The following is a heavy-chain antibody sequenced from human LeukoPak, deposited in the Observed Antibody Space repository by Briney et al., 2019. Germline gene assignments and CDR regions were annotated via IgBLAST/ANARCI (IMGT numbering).Heavy chain of an antibody. V-gene: IGHV1-46*03. CDR2: INSGGGST. CDR3: ARVYYCTSTSCYGPQYYFDF. CDR1: RYTFASYY. Sequence: ASVKVSCKASRYTFASYYIHWVRQAPGQGLEWLGIINSGGGSTNYAQSFQGRVTLTRDTSTNTVYMELSSLRSEDTAVYYCARVYYCTSTSCYGPQYYFDFWGQGTLVTVSS. J-gene: IGHJ4*02. D-gene: IGHD2-2*01.